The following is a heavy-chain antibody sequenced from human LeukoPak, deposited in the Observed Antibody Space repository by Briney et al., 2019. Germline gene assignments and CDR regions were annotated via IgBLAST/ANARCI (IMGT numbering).Heavy chain of an antibody. D-gene: IGHD6-19*01. CDR3: ARHLPLTMAGLGGY. Sequence: PSETLSLTCAVYGGSFSGYYWSWIRQPPGKGLEWIGEINHSGSTNYNPSLKSRVTISVDTSKNQFSLKLSSVTAADTAVYYCARHLPLTMAGLGGYWGQGTLVTVSS. J-gene: IGHJ4*02. V-gene: IGHV4-34*01. CDR1: GGSFSGYY. CDR2: INHSGST.